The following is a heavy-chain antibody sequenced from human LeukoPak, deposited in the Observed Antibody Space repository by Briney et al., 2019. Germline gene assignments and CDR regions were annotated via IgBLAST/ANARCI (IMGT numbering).Heavy chain of an antibody. V-gene: IGHV4-4*07. Sequence: PSETLSLTCTVSGGSLSDYYWSWLRQPAGKGLEWIGRIYTSGSTNYNPSLKSRVTMSVDTSKNQFSLKLNSVTAADTAVYYCARDGAFWSGYYLKFDAFDIWGQGTVVTVSS. CDR1: GGSLSDYY. CDR2: IYTSGST. CDR3: ARDGAFWSGYYLKFDAFDI. J-gene: IGHJ3*02. D-gene: IGHD3-3*01.